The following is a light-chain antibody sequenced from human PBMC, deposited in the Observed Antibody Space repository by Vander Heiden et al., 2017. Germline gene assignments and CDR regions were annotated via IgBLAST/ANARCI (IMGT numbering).Light chain of an antibody. Sequence: DIVMTQSPDSLPVPLGERATINCKSSQRVLYSSNNENYLAWYQQKSGQPPKLLIYWASTRESGVPDRFSGSGSGTDFTLTISSLQAEDVAVYYCQQYYSTPISFGQGTRLEIK. J-gene: IGKJ5*01. V-gene: IGKV4-1*01. CDR2: WAS. CDR3: QQYYSTPIS. CDR1: QRVLYSSNNENY.